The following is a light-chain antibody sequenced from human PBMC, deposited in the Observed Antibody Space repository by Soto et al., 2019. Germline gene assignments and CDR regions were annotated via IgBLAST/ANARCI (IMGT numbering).Light chain of an antibody. CDR3: QQYDNWPLA. J-gene: IGKJ1*01. CDR2: KAS. V-gene: IGKV1-5*03. CDR1: QSISSW. Sequence: DIQRTQSPSTLSASVGDRVTITCRASQSISSWLAWYQQKPGKAPKLLIYKASSLESGVPSRFSVTGSGTEFTLTITSPQSEDVAVYYCQQYDNWPLAFGQGTKVDIK.